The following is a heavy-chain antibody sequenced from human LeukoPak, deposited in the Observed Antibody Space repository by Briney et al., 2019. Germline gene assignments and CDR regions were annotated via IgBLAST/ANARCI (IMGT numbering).Heavy chain of an antibody. V-gene: IGHV1-8*01. CDR1: GYTFTSYD. J-gene: IGHJ5*02. D-gene: IGHD3-22*01. CDR2: MNPNSGNT. Sequence: ASVKVSCKASGYTFTSYDINWVRQATGQGLEWMGWMNPNSGNTGYAQKFQGRVTMTRNTSISTAYMELSSLRSEDTAVYYCARGDRKYYYDSSLSGWFDPWGQGTLVTVSS. CDR3: ARGDRKYYYDSSLSGWFDP.